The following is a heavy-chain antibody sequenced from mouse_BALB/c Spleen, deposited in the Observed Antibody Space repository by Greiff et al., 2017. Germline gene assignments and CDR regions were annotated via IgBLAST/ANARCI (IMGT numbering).Heavy chain of an antibody. J-gene: IGHJ4*01. Sequence: EVQRVESGPGLVKPSQSLSLTCSVTGYSITSGYYWNWIRQFPGNKLEWMGYISYDGSNNYNPSLKNRISITRDTSKNQFFLKLNSVTTEDTATYYCASAGLRYYYAMDYWGQGTSVTVSS. CDR2: ISYDGSN. CDR1: GYSITSGYY. CDR3: ASAGLRYYYAMDY. V-gene: IGHV3-6*02. D-gene: IGHD2-4*01.